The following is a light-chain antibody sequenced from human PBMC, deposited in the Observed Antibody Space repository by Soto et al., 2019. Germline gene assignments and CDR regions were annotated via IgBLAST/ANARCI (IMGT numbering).Light chain of an antibody. V-gene: IGKV3-20*01. CDR1: QSVSSSY. J-gene: IGKJ2*01. Sequence: EIVLTQSPCTLSVSPGERATISCRASQSVSSSYLACYQQKPGQAPRLLIYGASSMATGVPDRCSGSGSGTALTLTTSRSEPEDFSVYYCQQYGSSSPDTFGQGTKLELK. CDR2: GAS. CDR3: QQYGSSSPDT.